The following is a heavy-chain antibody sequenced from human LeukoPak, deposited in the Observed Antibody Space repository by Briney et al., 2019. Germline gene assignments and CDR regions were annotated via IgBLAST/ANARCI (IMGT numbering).Heavy chain of an antibody. CDR3: ARDTGFPFFDF. J-gene: IGHJ4*02. CDR2: INTNSGVT. Sequence: ASVKVSCKAAGYTFTGYYLHWVRQAPGQGPEWMGKINTNSGVTDYAPNFQGRVTMTRDTSITTAYMELSRLTSDDTAVYYCARDTGFPFFDFWGQGTLVTVSS. V-gene: IGHV1-2*02. CDR1: GYTFTGYY.